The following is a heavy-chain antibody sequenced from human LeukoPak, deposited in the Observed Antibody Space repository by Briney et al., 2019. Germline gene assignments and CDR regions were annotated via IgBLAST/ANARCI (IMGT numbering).Heavy chain of an antibody. D-gene: IGHD1/OR15-1a*01. CDR3: AKESGATWNIDS. CDR1: GFTFSSYG. Sequence: PGGSLRLSCAASGFTFSSYGMAWVRPVPGKGLEWVSAISDNGHGTYYTDSVKGRFTISRDNSRNILSLQMSSLRAEDTAVYYCAKESGATWNIDSWGQGTLVTVSS. V-gene: IGHV3-23*01. CDR2: ISDNGHGT. J-gene: IGHJ4*02.